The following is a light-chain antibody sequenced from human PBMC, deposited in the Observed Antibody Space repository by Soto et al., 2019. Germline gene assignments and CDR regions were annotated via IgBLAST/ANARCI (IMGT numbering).Light chain of an antibody. Sequence: EIVLTQSPATLSFSPGERATLSCRASHSVSSSLAWYQQKPGQAPRLLIYDASNRATGIPARFSGSGSGTDFTLTISSLEPEDFAVYYCQQRSNWPLTFGGGTKVDI. V-gene: IGKV3-11*01. CDR3: QQRSNWPLT. CDR1: HSVSSS. J-gene: IGKJ4*01. CDR2: DAS.